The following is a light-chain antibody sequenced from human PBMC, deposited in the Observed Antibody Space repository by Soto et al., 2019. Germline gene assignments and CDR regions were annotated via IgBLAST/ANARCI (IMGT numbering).Light chain of an antibody. CDR3: QQYDSYPYT. CDR2: ASS. Sequence: DIQMTQSPSTLSASVGDRVTITCRASQSISGWLAWYQQKPGKAPKLLIFASSDLESGVPSRFGGGGSGTEYTLTISSLQPDDFATYYSQQYDSYPYTFGQGTKLEIK. J-gene: IGKJ2*01. CDR1: QSISGW. V-gene: IGKV1-5*03.